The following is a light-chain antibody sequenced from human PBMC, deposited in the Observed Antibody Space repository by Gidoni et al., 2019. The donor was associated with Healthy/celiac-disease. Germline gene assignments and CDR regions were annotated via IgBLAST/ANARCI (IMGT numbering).Light chain of an antibody. J-gene: IGLJ3*02. CDR1: SSNIGNNA. V-gene: IGLV1-36*01. CDR2: YDD. Sequence: QSVLTQPPSVSEAPRQRVTISCSGSSSNIGNNAVNWYQQLPGKAPKLLIYYDDRLPSGVSDRFSGSKSGTSASLAISGLQSEDEADYYCAACDDSLNGWVFGGGTKLTVL. CDR3: AACDDSLNGWV.